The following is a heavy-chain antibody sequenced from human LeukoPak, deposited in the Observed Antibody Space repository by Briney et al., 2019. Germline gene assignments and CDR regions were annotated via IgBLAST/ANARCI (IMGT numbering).Heavy chain of an antibody. D-gene: IGHD6-19*01. Sequence: NASETLSLTCTVSGGSISSYYWSWIRQPPGKGLEWIGYIYYSGSTNYNPSLKSRVTISVDTSKNQFSLKLSSVTAADTAVYYCARDGGRVAGANFDYWGQGTLDTVSS. V-gene: IGHV4-59*01. CDR3: ARDGGRVAGANFDY. CDR2: IYYSGST. CDR1: GGSISSYY. J-gene: IGHJ4*02.